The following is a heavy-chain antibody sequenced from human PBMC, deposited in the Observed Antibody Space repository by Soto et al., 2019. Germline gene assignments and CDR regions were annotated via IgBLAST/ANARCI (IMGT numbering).Heavy chain of an antibody. CDR1: GFSFSNFG. CDR3: ARGGFGELLKTYYYFYGIDV. D-gene: IGHD3-10*01. J-gene: IGHJ6*02. Sequence: GGSLRLSCAASGFSFSNFGMHWVRQAPGKGLEWVAVVWYDGSNKYHADSVKGRFTISRDNSKKTLYLQMNSLRAEDTAVYYCARGGFGELLKTYYYFYGIDVWGQGTTVTVSS. V-gene: IGHV3-33*01. CDR2: VWYDGSNK.